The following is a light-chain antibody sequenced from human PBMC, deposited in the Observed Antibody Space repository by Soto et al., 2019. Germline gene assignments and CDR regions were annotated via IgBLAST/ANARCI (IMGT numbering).Light chain of an antibody. J-gene: IGKJ4*01. CDR3: QQYGDSPLT. Sequence: EIVLTQSPATLSLSPGERATLSCRASETVANYLAWYQQKPGLPPRLLIYEASNRVIGIPARFSGSGSGTDFTLNISRLEPDDFAVYYCQQYGDSPLTFGGGTKVDIK. CDR2: EAS. CDR1: ETVANY. V-gene: IGKV3-11*01.